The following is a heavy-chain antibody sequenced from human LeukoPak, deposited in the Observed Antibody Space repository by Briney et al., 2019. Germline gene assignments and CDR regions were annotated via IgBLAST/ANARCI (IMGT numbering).Heavy chain of an antibody. D-gene: IGHD6-13*01. J-gene: IGHJ6*03. V-gene: IGHV1-2*06. CDR2: VNPNSGGT. Sequence: GASVKVSFKASGYTFTGYYMHWVRQAPRQGLEWMGRVNPNSGGTNFAQKFQGRVTMTRDTSISTAYMELSRLRSDDTAVYYCARAYSSSPKAAGYYMDVWGKGTTVTVSS. CDR1: GYTFTGYY. CDR3: ARAYSSSPKAAGYYMDV.